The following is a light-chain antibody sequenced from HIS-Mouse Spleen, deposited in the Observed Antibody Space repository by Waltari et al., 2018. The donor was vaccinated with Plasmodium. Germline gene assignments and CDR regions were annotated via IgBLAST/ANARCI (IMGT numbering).Light chain of an antibody. CDR1: ALPKQY. J-gene: IGLJ3*02. Sequence: SYELTQPPSVSVSPGQTARITCSGDALPKQYAYWYPQKPGQAPVLVIYKDNERPSGIPERFSGSSSGTTVTLTISGVQAEDEADYYCQSADSSGTYWVFGGGTKLTVL. CDR2: KDN. V-gene: IGLV3-25*03. CDR3: QSADSSGTYWV.